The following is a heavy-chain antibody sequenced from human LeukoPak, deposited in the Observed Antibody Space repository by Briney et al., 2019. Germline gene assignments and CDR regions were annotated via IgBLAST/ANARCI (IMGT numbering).Heavy chain of an antibody. CDR2: ISGSGGST. Sequence: PGGSLRLSCTASGFTFGDYNMNWVRQAPGKGLEWVSAISGSGGSTYYADSVKGRFTISRDNSKNTLYLQMNSLRAEDTAVYYCAKDSGSSRGDFDYWGQGTLVTVSS. CDR1: GFTFGDYN. J-gene: IGHJ4*02. D-gene: IGHD1-26*01. V-gene: IGHV3-23*01. CDR3: AKDSGSSRGDFDY.